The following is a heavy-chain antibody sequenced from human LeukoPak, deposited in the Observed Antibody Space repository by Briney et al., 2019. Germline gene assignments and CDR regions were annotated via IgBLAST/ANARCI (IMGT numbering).Heavy chain of an antibody. CDR3: ARDRAVSSSWYDRNDAFDI. V-gene: IGHV4-59*01. CDR1: GGSISSYY. J-gene: IGHJ3*02. D-gene: IGHD6-13*01. Sequence: SETLSLTCTVSGGSISSYYWSWIRQPPGKGLEWIGYIYYSGSTNYNPSLKSRVTISVDTSKNQFSLKLSSVTAADTAVYYCARDRAVSSSWYDRNDAFDIWGQGTMVTVSS. CDR2: IYYSGST.